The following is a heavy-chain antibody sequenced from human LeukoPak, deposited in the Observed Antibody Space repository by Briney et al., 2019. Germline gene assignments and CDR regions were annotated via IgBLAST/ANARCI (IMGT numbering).Heavy chain of an antibody. V-gene: IGHV1-18*01. CDR2: ISAYNGNT. Sequence: ASVKVSCKASGYTFTSYGISWVREAPGQGLEWMGWISAYNGNTNYAQKLQGRVTMTTDTSTSTAYMELRSLRSDDTAVCYCARDRRRTMVRGVIIDWFDPWGQGTLVTVSS. CDR3: ARDRRRTMVRGVIIDWFDP. D-gene: IGHD3-10*01. J-gene: IGHJ5*02. CDR1: GYTFTSYG.